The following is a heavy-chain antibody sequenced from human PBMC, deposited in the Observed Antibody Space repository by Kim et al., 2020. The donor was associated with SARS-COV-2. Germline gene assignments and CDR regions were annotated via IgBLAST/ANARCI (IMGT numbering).Heavy chain of an antibody. J-gene: IGHJ5*02. CDR2: IYYSGST. CDR1: GGSISSSSYY. Sequence: SETLSLTCTVSGGSISSSSYYWGWIRQPPGKGLEWIGSIYYSGSTYYNPSLKSRVTISVDTSKNQFSLKLSSVTAADTAVYYCARSGSGSYYPSWGQGTL. D-gene: IGHD3-10*01. CDR3: ARSGSGSYYPS. V-gene: IGHV4-39*01.